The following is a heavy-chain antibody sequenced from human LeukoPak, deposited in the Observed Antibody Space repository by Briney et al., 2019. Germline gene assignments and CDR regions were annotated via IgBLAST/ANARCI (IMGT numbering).Heavy chain of an antibody. J-gene: IGHJ4*02. D-gene: IGHD3-10*01. Sequence: ASVKVSCKVSGYTLTELSMHWVRQAPGKGLEWMGGFDPEDGETIYAQKFQGRVTMTEDTSTDTAYMELSSLRSEDTAAYYCAGKRSSGSYYRRGKIIDVGYFDYWGQGTLVTVSS. CDR2: FDPEDGET. CDR3: AGKRSSGSYYRRGKIIDVGYFDY. V-gene: IGHV1-24*01. CDR1: GYTLTELS.